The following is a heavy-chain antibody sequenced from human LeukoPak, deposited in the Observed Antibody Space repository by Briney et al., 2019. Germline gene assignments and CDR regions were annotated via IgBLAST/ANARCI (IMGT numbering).Heavy chain of an antibody. V-gene: IGHV1-18*01. CDR2: ISAYNGNT. CDR3: ARPIAVAGSDAFDI. J-gene: IGHJ3*02. Sequence: ASVKVSCKASGYTFTSYGISWVRQAPGQGLEWMGWISAYNGNTNYAQKLQGRVTMTTDTSTSTAYMELRSLRSDDTAVYYCARPIAVAGSDAFDIWGQGTMVTVSS. D-gene: IGHD6-19*01. CDR1: GYTFTSYG.